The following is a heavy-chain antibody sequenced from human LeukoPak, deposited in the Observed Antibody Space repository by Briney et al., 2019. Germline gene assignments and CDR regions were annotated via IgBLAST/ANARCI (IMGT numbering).Heavy chain of an antibody. V-gene: IGHV1-8*02. J-gene: IGHJ6*03. D-gene: IGHD3-10*01. CDR2: MNPNSGNT. Sequence: GASVKVSCKASGYTFTSYDINWVRQATGQGLEWMGWMNPNSGNTGYAQKFQGRVTMTRDTSTSTVYMELSSLRSEDTAVYYCARQLVYYGSGRYYYYYYMDVWGKGTTVTISS. CDR3: ARQLVYYGSGRYYYYYYMDV. CDR1: GYTFTSYD.